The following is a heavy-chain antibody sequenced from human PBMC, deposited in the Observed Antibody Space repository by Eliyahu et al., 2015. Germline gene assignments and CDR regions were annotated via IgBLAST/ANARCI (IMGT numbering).Heavy chain of an antibody. D-gene: IGHD6-19*01. Sequence: QVQLVQSGAEVKKPGSSVXVSXXASGGTFSSYAISWVPQAPGQGLEWMGGIIPXFGTANYAQKFQGRVTITADESTSTAYMELSSLRSEDTAVYYCARPGYSSGWGDAFDIWGQGTMVTVSS. CDR1: GGTFSSYA. CDR3: ARPGYSSGWGDAFDI. V-gene: IGHV1-69*01. J-gene: IGHJ3*02. CDR2: IIPXFGTA.